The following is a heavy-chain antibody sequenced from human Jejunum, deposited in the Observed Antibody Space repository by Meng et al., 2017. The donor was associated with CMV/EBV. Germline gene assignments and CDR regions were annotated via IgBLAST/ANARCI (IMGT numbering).Heavy chain of an antibody. CDR1: TDSF. CDR3: VREGYYCTTNNCYKSFDY. J-gene: IGHJ4*02. V-gene: IGHV1-2*02. Sequence: TDSFMHWVRQAPGQGLEWMGFINVNTGGTESAQKLQGRVTMTRDTSISTAYMDLSRLGTDDTAVYYCVREGYYCTTNNCYKSFDYWGQGTLVTVSS. CDR2: INVNTGGT. D-gene: IGHD2-2*02.